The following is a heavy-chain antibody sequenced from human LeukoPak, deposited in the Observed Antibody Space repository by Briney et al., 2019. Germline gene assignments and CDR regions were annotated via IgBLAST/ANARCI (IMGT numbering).Heavy chain of an antibody. D-gene: IGHD3-10*01. Sequence: SETLSLTCAVYGGSFSGYYWSWIRQPPGKGLEWIGNIYYTGRTYYNPSLKSRVSISIDTSKNEFSLKLSSVTAADTAVYYCARRMVRGTIDYWGQGTLVTVSS. CDR1: GGSFSGYY. J-gene: IGHJ4*02. CDR2: IYYTGRT. V-gene: IGHV4-34*01. CDR3: ARRMVRGTIDY.